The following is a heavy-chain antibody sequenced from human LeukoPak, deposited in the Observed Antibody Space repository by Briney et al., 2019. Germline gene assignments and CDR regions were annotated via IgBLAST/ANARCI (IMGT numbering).Heavy chain of an antibody. Sequence: PGGSLRLSCAASGFTFSSYAMSWVRQAPGKGLEWVSAISGSGGSTYYADSVKGRFTISRDNSKNTLYLQMNSLRAEDTAVYYCAKDHGDYVRWYYFDYWGQGTLVTVSS. CDR3: AKDHGDYVRWYYFDY. D-gene: IGHD4-17*01. V-gene: IGHV3-23*01. CDR2: ISGSGGST. CDR1: GFTFSSYA. J-gene: IGHJ4*02.